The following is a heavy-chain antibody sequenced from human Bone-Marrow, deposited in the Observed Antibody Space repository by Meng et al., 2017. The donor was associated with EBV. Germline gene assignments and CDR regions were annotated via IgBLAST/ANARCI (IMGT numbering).Heavy chain of an antibody. J-gene: IGHJ4*02. CDR3: ARGSIKSGSYSIDS. D-gene: IGHD1-26*01. V-gene: IGHV4-4*02. CDR1: GGSISTNFW. Sequence: VRLQEPGPGLVKALGTPSLPWAVSGGSISTNFWWSWVRQSPGKGLEWIGEIYYSGTTTYNPSLKSRVTISVDKSKNQFSLKLTSVTAADTAVYYCARGSIKSGSYSIDSWGQGILVTVSS. CDR2: IYYSGTT.